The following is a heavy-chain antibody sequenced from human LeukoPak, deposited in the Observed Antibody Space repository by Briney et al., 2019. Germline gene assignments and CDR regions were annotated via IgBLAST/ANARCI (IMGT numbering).Heavy chain of an antibody. Sequence: PGGSLRLSXAASGFTVSSNYMSWVRQAPGKGLEWVSVIYSGGSTYYADSVKGRFTISRDNSKKTLYLQMNSLRAEDTAVYYCARADYGDYVGGFDPWGQGTLVTVSS. CDR2: IYSGGST. D-gene: IGHD4-17*01. V-gene: IGHV3-53*01. CDR3: ARADYGDYVGGFDP. CDR1: GFTVSSNY. J-gene: IGHJ5*02.